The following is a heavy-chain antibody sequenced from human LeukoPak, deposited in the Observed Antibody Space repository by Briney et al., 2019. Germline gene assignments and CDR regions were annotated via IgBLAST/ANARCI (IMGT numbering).Heavy chain of an antibody. CDR1: GFTFSSYA. Sequence: GGSLRLSCAVSGFTFSSYAMTWVRQAPGKGLEWISAISGSGGRTSYVDSVKGRFTISRDNSTNTLYLQMTSLRVEDTAAYYCAKLPVAGLYFDYRGQGTLVTVSS. CDR3: AKLPVAGLYFDY. J-gene: IGHJ4*02. CDR2: ISGSGGRT. D-gene: IGHD6-19*01. V-gene: IGHV3-23*01.